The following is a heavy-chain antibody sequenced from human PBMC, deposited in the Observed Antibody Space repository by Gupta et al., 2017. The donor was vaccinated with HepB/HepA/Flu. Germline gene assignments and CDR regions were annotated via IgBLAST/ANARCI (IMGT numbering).Heavy chain of an antibody. J-gene: IGHJ6*02. V-gene: IGHV1-8*01. CDR3: ARGDHYDFWSGHYGMDV. D-gene: IGHD3-3*01. CDR2: MNPNSGNT. Sequence: QVQLVQSGAEVKKPGASVKVSCKASGYTFTSYDINWVRQATGQGLEWMGWMNPNSGNTGYAQKFQGRVTMTRNTSISTAYMELSSLRSEDTAVYYCARGDHYDFWSGHYGMDVWGQGTTVTVSS. CDR1: GYTFTSYD.